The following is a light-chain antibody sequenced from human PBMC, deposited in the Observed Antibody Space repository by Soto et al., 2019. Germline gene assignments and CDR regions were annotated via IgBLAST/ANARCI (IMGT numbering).Light chain of an antibody. CDR3: QQYSKWPIT. J-gene: IGKJ5*01. V-gene: IGKV1-39*01. CDR2: GAF. CDR1: QTISDY. Sequence: DIQMTQSPPSLSASVGDRVTITCRASQTISDYLNWYQQKPGKAPKLLIYGAFNLQSGVPSRFSGSGSGTEFSLTISSLQSEDFAVYYCQQYSKWPITFGQGTRLEI.